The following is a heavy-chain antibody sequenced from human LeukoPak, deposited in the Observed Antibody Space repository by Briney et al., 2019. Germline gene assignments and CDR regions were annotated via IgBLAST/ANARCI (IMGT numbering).Heavy chain of an antibody. J-gene: IGHJ4*02. CDR1: GYTFTGYY. CDR3: ARVDSPGLLISDY. CDR2: INPNSGGT. V-gene: IGHV1-2*02. D-gene: IGHD3-9*01. Sequence: GASVKVSCKASGYTFTGYYMHWVRQAPGQGLEWMGWINPNSGGTNYAQKFQGRVTMTRDTSISTAYMELSRLRSDDTAVYYCARVDSPGLLISDYWGQGTLVTVSS.